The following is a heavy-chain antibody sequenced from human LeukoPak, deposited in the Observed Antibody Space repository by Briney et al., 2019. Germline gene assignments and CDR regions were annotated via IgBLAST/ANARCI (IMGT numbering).Heavy chain of an antibody. J-gene: IGHJ6*03. D-gene: IGHD2-15*01. CDR2: ISGSGGRT. CDR3: AKSRGGSLRNYYYYYMDV. CDR1: AFTFSSYA. Sequence: GGSLRLSCAASAFTFSSYAMSWVRQAPGKGLEWDSAISGSGGRTYYADSVKGRFTISRDNSKNTLYLQMNSLRAEDTAVYYCAKSRGGSLRNYYYYYMDVWGKGTTVTVFS. V-gene: IGHV3-23*01.